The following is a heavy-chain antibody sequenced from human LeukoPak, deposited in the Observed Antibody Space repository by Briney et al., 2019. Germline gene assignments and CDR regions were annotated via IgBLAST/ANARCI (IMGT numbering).Heavy chain of an antibody. Sequence: GGSLRLSCAASGFTFSTYGMHWVRQAPGKGLEWVAFIRYDGSNKYYADSVKGRFTISRDNSKNTLYLQMNSLRVEDTAVYYCAREAVAGTNYWGQGTLVTVSS. CDR2: IRYDGSNK. V-gene: IGHV3-30*02. CDR3: AREAVAGTNY. CDR1: GFTFSTYG. J-gene: IGHJ4*02. D-gene: IGHD6-19*01.